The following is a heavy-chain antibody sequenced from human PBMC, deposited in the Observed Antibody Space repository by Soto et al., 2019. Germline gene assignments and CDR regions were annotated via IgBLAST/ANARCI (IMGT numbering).Heavy chain of an antibody. CDR3: ARERRKQWLYYGMDV. J-gene: IGHJ6*02. V-gene: IGHV4-31*03. CDR2: IYYSGST. CDR1: GGSISSGGYY. Sequence: SETLSLTCTVSGGSISSGGYYWSWIRQHPGKGLEWIGYIYYSGSTYYNPSLKSRVTISVDTSKNQFSLKLSSVTAADTAVYYCARERRKQWLYYGMDVWGQGTTVTVSS. D-gene: IGHD6-19*01.